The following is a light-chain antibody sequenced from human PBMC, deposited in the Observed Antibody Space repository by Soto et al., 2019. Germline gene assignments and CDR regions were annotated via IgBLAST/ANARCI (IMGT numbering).Light chain of an antibody. Sequence: EIVITQSPAPLSVSPGERATLSCRASQSVSSNLAWYQQKPGQAPRLLIYGASTRATGIPARFSGSGSGTEFTLTISSLQSEDFAVYYCQQYNNWPLTFGGGTKVDIK. V-gene: IGKV3-15*01. CDR1: QSVSSN. J-gene: IGKJ4*01. CDR2: GAS. CDR3: QQYNNWPLT.